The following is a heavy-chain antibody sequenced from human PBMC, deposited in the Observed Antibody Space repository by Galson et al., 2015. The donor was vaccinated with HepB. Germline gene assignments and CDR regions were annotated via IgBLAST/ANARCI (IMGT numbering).Heavy chain of an antibody. CDR3: ARYSTSYYYYGMDV. Sequence: SVKVSCKASGYTSTSYGISWVRQAPGQGLEWMGWISAYNGNTNYAQKLQGRVTMTTDTSTSTAYMELRSLRSDDTAVYYCARYSTSYYYYGMDVWGQGTTVTVSS. CDR1: GYTSTSYG. V-gene: IGHV1-18*04. D-gene: IGHD6-6*01. J-gene: IGHJ6*02. CDR2: ISAYNGNT.